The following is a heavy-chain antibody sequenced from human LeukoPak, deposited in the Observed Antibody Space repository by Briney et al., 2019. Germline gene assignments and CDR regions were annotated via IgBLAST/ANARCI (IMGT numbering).Heavy chain of an antibody. J-gene: IGHJ3*02. D-gene: IGHD1-26*01. CDR2: IYYSGST. CDR1: GGSISSSGYY. V-gene: IGHV4-39*01. Sequence: SETLSLTCTVSGGSISSSGYYWGWIRQPPGKGLEWIGSIYYSGSTYYNPSLKSRVTISVDTSKNQFSLKLSSVTAADTAVYYCARRPIVGAITHAFDIWGQGTMVTVSS. CDR3: ARRPIVGAITHAFDI.